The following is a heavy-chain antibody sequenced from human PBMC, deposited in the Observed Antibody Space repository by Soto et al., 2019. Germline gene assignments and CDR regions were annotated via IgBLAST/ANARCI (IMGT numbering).Heavy chain of an antibody. CDR1: GFTFRSYS. V-gene: IGHV3-48*02. Sequence: PGGSLRLSCAASGFTFRSYSMNWVRQAPGKGLEWISYISSSSTTIYYGDSVKGRFTISRDNARNSLYLQMNSLRDEDTAVYYCARPMIVTGGEAFDIWGQGTMVTVSS. CDR2: ISSSSTTI. J-gene: IGHJ3*02. CDR3: ARPMIVTGGEAFDI. D-gene: IGHD3-22*01.